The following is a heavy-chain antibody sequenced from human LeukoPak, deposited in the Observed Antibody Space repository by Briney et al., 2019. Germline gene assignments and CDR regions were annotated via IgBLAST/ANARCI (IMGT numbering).Heavy chain of an antibody. CDR1: GGSISSSNFY. V-gene: IGHV4-39*01. CDR2: IHYTGSS. D-gene: IGHD5-18*01. J-gene: IGHJ4*02. CDR3: ARHLNTAMGHQIDY. Sequence: PSETLSLTCTVSGGSISSSNFYWGWIRQPPGKGLEWIGSIHYTGSSYCNPSQQSRVTISVDTSKNQVSLKLSSVTAADTAVYYCARHLNTAMGHQIDYWGQGTLVTVSS.